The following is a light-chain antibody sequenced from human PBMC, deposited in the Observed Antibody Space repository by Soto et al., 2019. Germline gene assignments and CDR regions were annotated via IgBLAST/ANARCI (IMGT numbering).Light chain of an antibody. Sequence: QSVLTQPPSVSAAPGQKVTLSCSGSSANIGSNHVSWYQQVPGTAPKLLIYEDHKRPSEIPDRFSGSKSGTSATLDITGLQAGDDTEYYYGSWDSSLSAGVFGGGTKLTVL. J-gene: IGLJ2*01. CDR3: GSWDSSLSAGV. V-gene: IGLV1-51*02. CDR1: SANIGSNH. CDR2: EDH.